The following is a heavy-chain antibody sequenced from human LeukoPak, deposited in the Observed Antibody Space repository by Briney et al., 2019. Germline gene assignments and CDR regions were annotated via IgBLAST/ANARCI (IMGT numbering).Heavy chain of an antibody. J-gene: IGHJ4*02. V-gene: IGHV4-59*08. CDR3: ASSVPPYIVVVPAAISFDY. Sequence: SETLSLTCTVSGGSISSYYWSWIRQPPGKGLEWIGYIYYSGSTNYNPSLKSRVTISVDTSKNQFSLKLSSVTAADTAVYYCASSVPPYIVVVPAAISFDYWGQGTLVTVSS. CDR1: GGSISSYY. D-gene: IGHD2-2*02. CDR2: IYYSGST.